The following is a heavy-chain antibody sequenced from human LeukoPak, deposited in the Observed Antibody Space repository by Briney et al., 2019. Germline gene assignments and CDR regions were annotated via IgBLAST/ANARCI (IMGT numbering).Heavy chain of an antibody. CDR3: AKDRYYASGSSYGNAFDI. D-gene: IGHD3-10*01. V-gene: IGHV3-23*01. J-gene: IGHJ3*02. Sequence: GGSLRLSCTASGFTFSNSDMNWVRQAPGKGLEWVSSIRGRGYSAEYADSEKGRFTISRDNSKNTLYLQMNSLRAEDTAVYYCAKDRYYASGSSYGNAFDIWGQGTMVTVSS. CDR2: IRGRGYSA. CDR1: GFTFSNSD.